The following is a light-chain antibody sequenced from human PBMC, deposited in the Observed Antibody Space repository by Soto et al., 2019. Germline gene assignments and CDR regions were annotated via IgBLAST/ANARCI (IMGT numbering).Light chain of an antibody. V-gene: IGKV1-39*01. J-gene: IGKJ2*03. Sequence: DIQMTQSPSSLSASVGDRVTITCRASQTISSYLNWYQQKPGKAPNLLIYAASTLQSGVPSRFSGSGSGTDFTLTISSLQPEDSATYYCQQSYSTPSFGQGTKLEIK. CDR1: QTISSY. CDR3: QQSYSTPS. CDR2: AAS.